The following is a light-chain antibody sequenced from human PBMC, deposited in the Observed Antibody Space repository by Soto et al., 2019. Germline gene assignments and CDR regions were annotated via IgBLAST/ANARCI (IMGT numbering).Light chain of an antibody. Sequence: QSVLTQPPSVSAAPGQKVTISCSGSRSNIGNNYVTWYQQLPGTAPKLLIYDTSKRASGIPGRFSASKSDTSATLAITGVQTGDEADYYCATWDSGLVFGGGTKLTVL. CDR1: RSNIGNNY. CDR3: ATWDSGLV. V-gene: IGLV1-51*01. CDR2: DTS. J-gene: IGLJ2*01.